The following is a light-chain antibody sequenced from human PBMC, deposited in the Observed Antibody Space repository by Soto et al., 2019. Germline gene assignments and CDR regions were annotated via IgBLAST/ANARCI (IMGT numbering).Light chain of an antibody. CDR3: QQFKSYSYT. V-gene: IGKV1-5*01. CDR2: DAS. CDR1: QSSSNW. J-gene: IGKJ2*01. Sequence: DIQMTQSPSILSASVGDRVTITCRASQSSSNWLAWYPQKPGRAPKVLIYDASSLQSGVPSRFSGSGSGTEFTLTISSLQPDDSATYYCQQFKSYSYTFGQGTNLEI.